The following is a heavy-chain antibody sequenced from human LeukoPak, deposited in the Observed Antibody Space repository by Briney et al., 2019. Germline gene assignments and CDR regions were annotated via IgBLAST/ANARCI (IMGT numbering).Heavy chain of an antibody. J-gene: IGHJ4*02. Sequence: PGRSLRLSCAASGFPFSSYAMHWVRQAPGKGLEWVAVISYDGSNKYYADSVRGRFTISRDNSKNTLFLQMNSLRAEDTAIYYCAKGAYDYIEIAYFDYWGQGALVTVSS. CDR1: GFPFSSYA. CDR3: AKGAYDYIEIAYFDY. CDR2: ISYDGSNK. D-gene: IGHD5-12*01. V-gene: IGHV3-30*04.